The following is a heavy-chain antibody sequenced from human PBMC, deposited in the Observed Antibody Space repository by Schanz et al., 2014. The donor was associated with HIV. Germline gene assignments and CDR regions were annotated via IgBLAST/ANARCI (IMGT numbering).Heavy chain of an antibody. D-gene: IGHD3-10*01. J-gene: IGHJ4*02. Sequence: VQLVESGGGLVQSGGSLRLSCAASGFTFSTYVMHWVRQAPGKGLEWVAIIWFDGSNKYYADSVRGRFTISRDNSKNTLYLQMNSLRAEDTAVYYCVRGLLFQGFFDSWGQGALVTVSS. CDR2: IWFDGSNK. CDR3: VRGLLFQGFFDS. CDR1: GFTFSTYV. V-gene: IGHV3-33*08.